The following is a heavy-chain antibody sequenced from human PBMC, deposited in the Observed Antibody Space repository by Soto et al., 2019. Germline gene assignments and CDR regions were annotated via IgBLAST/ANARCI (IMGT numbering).Heavy chain of an antibody. V-gene: IGHV1-69*06. CDR2: TGSGTGPG. Sequence: VASVKVSCKASGGSLSTNPISWVRQAPGQGLEWMGGTGSGTGPGNNAQKFQGRLTVTADKSTSTVYMELTNLSSEDTAVYYCARRDSGGFFRFFDSWGQGTLVTV. CDR3: ARRDSGGFFRFFDS. CDR1: GGSLSTNP. J-gene: IGHJ4*02. D-gene: IGHD2-15*01.